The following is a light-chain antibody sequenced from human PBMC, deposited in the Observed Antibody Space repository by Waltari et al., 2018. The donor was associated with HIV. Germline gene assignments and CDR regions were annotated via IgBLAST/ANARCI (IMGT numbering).Light chain of an antibody. CDR1: SSNIGIND. Sequence: QSVLTQPPSASGTPGQRVTISCSGSSSNIGINDVSWYQHRPGTAPKLLIFTNNPRPPRVPGPFSAPKAGASAPRASCALRSDGEADYYCAAWEGSLRGGVFGGGTKLTV. V-gene: IGLV1-47*01. J-gene: IGLJ3*02. CDR3: AAWEGSLRGGV. CDR2: TNN.